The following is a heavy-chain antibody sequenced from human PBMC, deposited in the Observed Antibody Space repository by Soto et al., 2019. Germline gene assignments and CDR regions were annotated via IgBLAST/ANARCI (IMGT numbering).Heavy chain of an antibody. CDR1: GGAFSSYT. V-gene: IGHV1-69*02. CDR3: ARVSSGSYDWFDT. Sequence: SVKVSCKGSGGAFSSYTISWLRQPPGQGFEWMGRIIPILGIANNAQKCKGRVTITADKSTSKAYMELSSLRSEDTAVYYCARVSSGSYDWFDTWGQGTLVTVSS. J-gene: IGHJ5*02. CDR2: IIPILGIA. D-gene: IGHD3-10*01.